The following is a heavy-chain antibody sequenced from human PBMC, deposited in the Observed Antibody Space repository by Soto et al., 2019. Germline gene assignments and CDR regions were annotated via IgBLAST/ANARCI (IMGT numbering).Heavy chain of an antibody. CDR3: TTEFGYSSGQHDH. Sequence: GGSLRLSCAASGFTFSSYGMHWVRQAPGKGLEWVGRIKSKTDGGTTDYAAPVKGRFTISRDDSKNTLYLQMNSLKTEDTAVYYCTTEFGYSSGQHDHWGQGALVTVSS. V-gene: IGHV3-15*07. CDR2: IKSKTDGGTT. D-gene: IGHD6-19*01. J-gene: IGHJ4*02. CDR1: GFTFSSYG.